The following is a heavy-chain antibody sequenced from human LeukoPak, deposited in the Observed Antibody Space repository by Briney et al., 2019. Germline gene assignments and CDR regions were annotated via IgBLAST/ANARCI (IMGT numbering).Heavy chain of an antibody. D-gene: IGHD3-22*01. V-gene: IGHV4-39*07. J-gene: IGHJ4*02. Sequence: SETLSLTCTVSGGXIXSXSXXWXXXRQPXGKGXEXXGSIYYSGSTQYNXSLKSRVTISVDTSKNQFSLKLSSVTAADTAVYYCARVYDSSGYDNFDYWGQGTPVTVSS. CDR2: IYYSGST. CDR3: ARVYDSSGYDNFDY. CDR1: GGXIXSXSXX.